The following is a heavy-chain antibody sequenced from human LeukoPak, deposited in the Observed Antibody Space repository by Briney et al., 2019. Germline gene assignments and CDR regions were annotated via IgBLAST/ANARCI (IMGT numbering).Heavy chain of an antibody. V-gene: IGHV3-21*01. D-gene: IGHD2/OR15-2a*01. CDR2: ISSSSSYI. J-gene: IGHJ3*02. Sequence: GGSLRLSCAASGFTFSSYSMNWVRQAPGKGLEWDSSISSSSSYIYYADSVKGRFTISRDNAKNSLYLQMNSLRAEDTAVYYCARDLKYFDALDIWGQGTMVTVSS. CDR3: ARDLKYFDALDI. CDR1: GFTFSSYS.